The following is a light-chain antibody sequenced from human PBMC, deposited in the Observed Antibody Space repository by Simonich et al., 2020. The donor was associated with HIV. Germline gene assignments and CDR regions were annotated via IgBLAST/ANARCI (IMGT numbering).Light chain of an antibody. J-gene: IGKJ1*01. V-gene: IGKV1-12*01. CDR2: AAS. CDR1: QVISNW. Sequence: DIQMTQSPSSVSASVVDRVTITCRALQVISNWLAWYQQKPGKAPKLLIYAASSLQSGGPSRFSGRGSGTDVTLTISSLQPEDFATYYCQQTNSFPRTFGQVTKVEIK. CDR3: QQTNSFPRT.